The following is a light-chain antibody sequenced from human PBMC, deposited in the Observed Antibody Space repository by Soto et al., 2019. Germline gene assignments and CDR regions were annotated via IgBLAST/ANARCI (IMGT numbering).Light chain of an antibody. J-gene: IGKJ5*01. Sequence: EIMMTQSPATLSVSPGERATLSCRASQSVSSNLAWYQQKPGQAPRLLIYGASTRATGIPARFSGSGSGTEFTLIISSLQSEDFAVYYCQKYSDWPPITFGQGTRLEI. CDR3: QKYSDWPPIT. V-gene: IGKV3-15*01. CDR2: GAS. CDR1: QSVSSN.